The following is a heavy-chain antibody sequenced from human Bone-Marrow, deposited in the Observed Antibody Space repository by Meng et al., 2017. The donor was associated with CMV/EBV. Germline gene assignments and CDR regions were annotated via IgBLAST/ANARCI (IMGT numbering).Heavy chain of an antibody. CDR2: IYTGGYT. D-gene: IGHD2-2*01. CDR3: ARVDRGSSCFDY. CDR1: GLIVSSNY. Sequence: LTCAASGLIVSSNYMSWVRQAPGKGLERVSIIYTGGYTYYADSVKGRFTISRDNSKNTLYLHMNNLRADDTAVYFCARVDRGSSCFDYWGQGTLVTVSS. J-gene: IGHJ4*02. V-gene: IGHV3-53*01.